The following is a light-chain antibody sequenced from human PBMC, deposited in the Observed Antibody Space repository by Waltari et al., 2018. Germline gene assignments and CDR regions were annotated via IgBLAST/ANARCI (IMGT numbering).Light chain of an antibody. V-gene: IGLV2-14*01. Sequence: QSALTQPASVSGSPGQSITISCSGTFSAVGGYHYVSWSQHRPGKAPKVIIYDVTDRPSGVSNRFSGSKSDDTASLTISGLQPEDEADYYCSSCSYTPRTTVIFGTGTKLTVL. CDR2: DVT. CDR3: SSCSYTPRTTVI. CDR1: FSAVGGYHY. J-gene: IGLJ1*01.